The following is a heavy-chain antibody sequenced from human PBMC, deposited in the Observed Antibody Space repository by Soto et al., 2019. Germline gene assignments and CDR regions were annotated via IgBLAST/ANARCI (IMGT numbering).Heavy chain of an antibody. D-gene: IGHD3-22*01. V-gene: IGHV3-23*01. J-gene: IGHJ4*02. CDR1: GFTFSSYA. CDR2: ISGSGGST. Sequence: VGSLRLSCAASGFTFSSYAMSWVRQAPGKGLEWVSAISGSGGSTYYADSVKGRFTISRDNSKNTLYLQMNSLRAEDTAVYYCAKIGEDYYDSSGPLDYWGQGTLVTVS. CDR3: AKIGEDYYDSSGPLDY.